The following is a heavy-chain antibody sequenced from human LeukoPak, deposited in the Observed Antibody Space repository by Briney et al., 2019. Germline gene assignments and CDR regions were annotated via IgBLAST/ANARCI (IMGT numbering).Heavy chain of an antibody. CDR1: GFTFSSYA. D-gene: IGHD3-22*01. J-gene: IGHJ3*02. CDR3: ARAAVYYDSSGYFTSHDAFDI. CDR2: ISDSGGST. Sequence: GGSLRLSCAASGFTFSSYAMSWVRQAPGKGLEWVSAISDSGGSTYYADSVKGRFTISRDNSKNTLYLQMNSLRAEDTAVYYCARAAVYYDSSGYFTSHDAFDIWGQGTMVTVSS. V-gene: IGHV3-23*01.